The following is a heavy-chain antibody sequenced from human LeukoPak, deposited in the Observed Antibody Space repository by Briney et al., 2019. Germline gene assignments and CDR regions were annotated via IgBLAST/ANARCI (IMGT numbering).Heavy chain of an antibody. V-gene: IGHV4-30-4*07. D-gene: IGHD6-19*01. J-gene: IGHJ3*02. CDR3: AREVTGTLAFDI. CDR1: GASLNSVGYS. CDR2: IYYSGST. Sequence: PSQTLSLTCSVSGASLNSVGYSWIWIRQPPGRGLGWIGHIYYSGSTYYNPSLQSRLIISLDSSRKQISLNLMSVTAADTAVYFCAREVTGTLAFDIWGQGTLVTVSS.